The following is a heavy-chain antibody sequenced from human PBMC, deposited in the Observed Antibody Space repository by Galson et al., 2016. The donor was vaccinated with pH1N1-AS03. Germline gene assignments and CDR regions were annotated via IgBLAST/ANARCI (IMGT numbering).Heavy chain of an antibody. CDR2: IYSGGIT. Sequence: SLRLSCAASGFTVSSNYMSWVRQAPGKGLEWVSVIYSGGITYYEDSVKGRFTIFRDSSKNTLYLQTNNLRAEDTAVDYCARLRVVVVPAALGGSDYFDSWGQGTLVTVSS. V-gene: IGHV3-53*01. CDR3: ARLRVVVVPAALGGSDYFDS. J-gene: IGHJ4*02. D-gene: IGHD2-2*01. CDR1: GFTVSSNY.